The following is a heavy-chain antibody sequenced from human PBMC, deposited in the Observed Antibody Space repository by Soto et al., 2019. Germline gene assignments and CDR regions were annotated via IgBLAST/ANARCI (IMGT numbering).Heavy chain of an antibody. Sequence: SAWVSCYASSFTFTSYRISWVRQAPGQGLAWMGWISAYNGNTNYAQKLQGRVTMTTDTSTSTAYMELRSLRSDDTAVYYCARPYYYDSSGYYWGVAYVYWGQGTLVTVSS. J-gene: IGHJ4*02. D-gene: IGHD3-22*01. CDR1: SFTFTSYR. V-gene: IGHV1-18*01. CDR2: ISAYNGNT. CDR3: ARPYYYDSSGYYWGVAYVY.